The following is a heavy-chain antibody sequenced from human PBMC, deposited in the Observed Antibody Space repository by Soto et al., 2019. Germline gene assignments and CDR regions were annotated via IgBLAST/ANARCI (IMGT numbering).Heavy chain of an antibody. CDR1: GGSISSYY. CDR3: ARRHGPFDF. J-gene: IGHJ4*02. V-gene: IGHV4-59*01. CDR2: IYYSGST. Sequence: QVQLQESGPGLVKPSETLSLTCTVSGGSISSYYWSWIRQPPGKGLEWIGYIYYSGSTSYNPSLNSRDSISDDTSQNQYPLKLSSLTAADTAGYYCARRHGPFDFWGQGTLVTVSS.